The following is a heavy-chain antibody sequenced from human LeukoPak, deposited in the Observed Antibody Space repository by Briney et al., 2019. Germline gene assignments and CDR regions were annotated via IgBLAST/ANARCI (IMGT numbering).Heavy chain of an antibody. Sequence: GASLKVSCKASGGTFSSYAISWVRQAPGQGLEWMGRIIPILGIANYAQKFQGRVTITADKSTSTAYMELSSLRSEDTAVYYCARSPMVRGVIDYWGQGTLVTVSS. CDR1: GGTFSSYA. D-gene: IGHD3-10*01. V-gene: IGHV1-69*04. J-gene: IGHJ4*02. CDR2: IIPILGIA. CDR3: ARSPMVRGVIDY.